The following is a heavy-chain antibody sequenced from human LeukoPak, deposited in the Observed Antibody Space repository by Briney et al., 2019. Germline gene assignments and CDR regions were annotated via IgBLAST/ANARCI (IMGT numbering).Heavy chain of an antibody. V-gene: IGHV4-34*01. CDR2: INHSGST. Sequence: SETLSLTCAVYGGSFSGYYWSWIRQPPGKGLEWIGEINHSGSTNYTPSLKSRVTISVDTSKNQFSLKLSSVTAADTAVYYCARGLRGVPVRLYYMDVWGKGTTVTVSS. D-gene: IGHD1-1*01. CDR3: ARGLRGVPVRLYYMDV. CDR1: GGSFSGYY. J-gene: IGHJ6*03.